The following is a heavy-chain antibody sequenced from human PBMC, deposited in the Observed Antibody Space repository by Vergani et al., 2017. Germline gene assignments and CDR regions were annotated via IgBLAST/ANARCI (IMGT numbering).Heavy chain of an antibody. CDR3: ARGTFLHAFDN. Sequence: QVKLQESGPGLLKPSQTLSLTCTVSGESIRSGSHYWSWIRQPAGKGPEWIGHIHTGGSTDLNPSFKSRVSISVDTSKSQFSLKLNSVTVADTAVYYCARGTFLHAFDNWGQGTVVTVSS. J-gene: IGHJ3*02. CDR2: IHTGGST. D-gene: IGHD1-26*01. V-gene: IGHV4-61*02. CDR1: GESIRSGSHY.